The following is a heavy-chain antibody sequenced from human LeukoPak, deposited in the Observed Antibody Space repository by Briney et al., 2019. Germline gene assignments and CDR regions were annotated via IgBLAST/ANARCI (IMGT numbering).Heavy chain of an antibody. D-gene: IGHD2-21*02. Sequence: SETLSLTCTVSGGSISSSSYYWGWIRQPPGKGLEWIGSIYYSGSTYYNPSLKSRVTISVDTSKNQFSLKLSSVTAADTAVYYCAGCGGDCSVYYFDYWGQGTLVTVSS. J-gene: IGHJ4*02. V-gene: IGHV4-39*07. CDR1: GGSISSSSYY. CDR3: AGCGGDCSVYYFDY. CDR2: IYYSGST.